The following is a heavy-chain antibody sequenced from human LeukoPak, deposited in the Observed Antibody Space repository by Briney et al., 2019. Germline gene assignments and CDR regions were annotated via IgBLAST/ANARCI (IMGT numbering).Heavy chain of an antibody. CDR1: GGSSSNYP. CDR2: IYYSGST. V-gene: IGHV4-59*01. Sequence: PSETLSLTCTVSGGSSSNYPWNWIRQPPGKGLEWIGYIYYSGSTNYNPSLKSRVTISVDTSKNQFSLKMTSVTAADTAVYYCARGLSWLSYWGQGTLVTVSS. J-gene: IGHJ4*02. CDR3: ARGLSWLSY. D-gene: IGHD3-22*01.